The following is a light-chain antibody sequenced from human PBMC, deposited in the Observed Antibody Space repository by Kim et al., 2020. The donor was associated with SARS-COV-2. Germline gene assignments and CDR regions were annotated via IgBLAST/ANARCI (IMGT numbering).Light chain of an antibody. J-gene: IGKJ4*01. CDR1: HSVSNN. Sequence: SPGERAPLSCWDSHSVSNNLAWYQQKPGQSPRLLIYAASNRATGVPARFSGSGSGTQFTLTISSLQSEDFGIYYCQQYGNWPPLTFGGGTKVDIK. V-gene: IGKV3-15*01. CDR2: AAS. CDR3: QQYGNWPPLT.